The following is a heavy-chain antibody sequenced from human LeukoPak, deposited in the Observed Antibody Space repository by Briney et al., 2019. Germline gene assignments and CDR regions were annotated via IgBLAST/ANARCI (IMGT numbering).Heavy chain of an antibody. J-gene: IGHJ6*02. CDR1: GFTFSNAW. Sequence: GGSLRLSCAASGFTFSNAWMSWVRQAPGKGLEWVGRIKSKTDGGTTDYTAPVKGRFTISRDDSKNTLYLQMNSLKTEDTAVYYCTTDEQWLAPPVWGQGTTVTVSS. CDR3: TTDEQWLAPPV. CDR2: IKSKTDGGTT. D-gene: IGHD6-19*01. V-gene: IGHV3-15*01.